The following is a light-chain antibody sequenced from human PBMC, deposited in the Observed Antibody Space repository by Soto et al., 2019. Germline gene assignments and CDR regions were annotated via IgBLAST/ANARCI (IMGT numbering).Light chain of an antibody. Sequence: QSALTQPASVSGSPGQSITISCPGTINDIGAYNYAYWYQQHPGKAPKLMIYEVSNRPAGVSNRFSGAQSANTAYLTISGLQAEDEADYYCTAYTTKGAWVFGGGTKLTVL. CDR3: TAYTTKGAWV. CDR2: EVS. CDR1: INDIGAYNY. J-gene: IGLJ3*02. V-gene: IGLV2-14*01.